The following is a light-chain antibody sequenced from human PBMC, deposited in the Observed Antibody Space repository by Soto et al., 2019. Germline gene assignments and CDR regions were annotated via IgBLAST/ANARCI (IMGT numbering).Light chain of an antibody. Sequence: EIVLTQSPATLSLSPGERATLSCRASQSVSSYLAWYQQKPGQAPRLLIYDASNRATGIPARFSGSGSGTDFTLTISSLAPEDFAVYYWQQRSNWPLTFGGGTTVEIK. J-gene: IGKJ4*01. V-gene: IGKV3-11*01. CDR2: DAS. CDR1: QSVSSY. CDR3: QQRSNWPLT.